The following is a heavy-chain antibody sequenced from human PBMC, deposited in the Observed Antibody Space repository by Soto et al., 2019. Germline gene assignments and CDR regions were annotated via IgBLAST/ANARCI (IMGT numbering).Heavy chain of an antibody. Sequence: GGSLRLSCAASGFTFSSYGMHWVRQAPGKGLEWVAVIWYDGSNKYYADSVKGRFTISRDNSKNTLYLQMNSLRAEDTAVYYCARDLSNYPFDYWGQGTLVTVSS. V-gene: IGHV3-33*01. CDR1: GFTFSSYG. CDR3: ARDLSNYPFDY. D-gene: IGHD1-7*01. J-gene: IGHJ4*02. CDR2: IWYDGSNK.